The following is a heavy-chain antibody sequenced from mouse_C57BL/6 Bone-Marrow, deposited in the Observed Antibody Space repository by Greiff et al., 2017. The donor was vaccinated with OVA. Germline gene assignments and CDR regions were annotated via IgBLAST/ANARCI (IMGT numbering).Heavy chain of an antibody. CDR2: ISYDGSN. V-gene: IGHV3-6*01. CDR1: GYSITSGYY. CDR3: ARANYGSSYRYFDV. J-gene: IGHJ1*03. Sequence: ESGPGLVKPSQSLSLTCSVTGYSITSGYYWNWIRQFPGNKLEWMGYISYDGSNNYNPSLKNRISITRDTSKNLFFLKLNSVTTEDTATYYCARANYGSSYRYFDVWGTGTTVTVSS. D-gene: IGHD1-1*01.